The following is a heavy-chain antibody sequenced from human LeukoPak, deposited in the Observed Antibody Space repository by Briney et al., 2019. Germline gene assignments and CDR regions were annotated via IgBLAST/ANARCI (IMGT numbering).Heavy chain of an antibody. CDR1: GGSISSYY. J-gene: IGHJ5*02. Sequence: SETLSLTCTVSGGSISSYYWSWIRQPAGKGLEWIGRIYTSGSTNYNPSLKSRVTISVDTSKNQFSLKLRSVPAADTAVYYCARVRLTNWFDPWGQGTLVTVSS. CDR2: IYTSGST. CDR3: ARVRLTNWFDP. V-gene: IGHV4-4*07.